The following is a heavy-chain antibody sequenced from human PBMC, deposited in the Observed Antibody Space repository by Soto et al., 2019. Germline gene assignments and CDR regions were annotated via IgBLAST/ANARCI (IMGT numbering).Heavy chain of an antibody. CDR1: GGTFSSYA. V-gene: IGHV1-69*06. J-gene: IGHJ4*02. Sequence: SVKVSCKASGGTFSSYAISWVRQAPGQGLEWMGGIIPIFGTANYAQKFQGRVTITADKSTSTAYMELSSLRSEDTAVYYCARVPSWRFGEFTPHFDYWGQGSLVTVSS. D-gene: IGHD3-10*01. CDR2: IIPIFGTA. CDR3: ARVPSWRFGEFTPHFDY.